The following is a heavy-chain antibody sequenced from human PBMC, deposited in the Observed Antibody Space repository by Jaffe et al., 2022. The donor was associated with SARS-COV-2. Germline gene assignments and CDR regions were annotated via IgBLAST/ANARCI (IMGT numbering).Heavy chain of an antibody. CDR2: INHSGST. D-gene: IGHD5-18*01. V-gene: IGHV4-34*01. CDR3: ARAPRLFNSPDY. CDR1: GGSFSGYY. Sequence: QVQLQQWGAGLLKPSETLSLTCAVYGGSFSGYYWSWIRQPPGKGLEWIGEINHSGSTNYNPSLKSRVTISVDTSKNQFSLKLSSVTAADTAVYYCARAPRLFNSPDYWGQGTLVTVSS. J-gene: IGHJ4*02.